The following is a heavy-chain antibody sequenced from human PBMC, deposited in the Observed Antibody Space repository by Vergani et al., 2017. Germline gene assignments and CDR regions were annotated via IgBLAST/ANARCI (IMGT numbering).Heavy chain of an antibody. CDR3: AREGFYDSSGSIDY. D-gene: IGHD3-22*01. CDR2: IYYSGST. V-gene: IGHV4-59*12. Sequence: QVQLQESGPGLVKPSETLSLTCTVSGGSISSYYWSWIRQPPGKGLEWIGYIYYSGSTNYNPSLKSRVTISVDTSKNQFSLKLRSVTAADPAVYYCAREGFYDSSGSIDYWGQGSLVTVS. J-gene: IGHJ4*02. CDR1: GGSISSYY.